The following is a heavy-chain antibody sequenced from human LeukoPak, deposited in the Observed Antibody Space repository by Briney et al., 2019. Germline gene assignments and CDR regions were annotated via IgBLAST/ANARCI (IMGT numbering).Heavy chain of an antibody. CDR2: ISHDEGT. V-gene: IGHV4-34*01. CDR1: GESYTDYH. D-gene: IGHD1-14*01. J-gene: IGHJ4*02. CDR3: AGGPDSRKAGY. Sequence: SETLSLXCDIYGESYTDYHLSWIRQPPGKELEWIGEISHDEGTNYNPSLRSRVSISLDMSKNQFFLKLTSVTAADTAVFYCAGGPDSRKAGYWGPGTLVTVS.